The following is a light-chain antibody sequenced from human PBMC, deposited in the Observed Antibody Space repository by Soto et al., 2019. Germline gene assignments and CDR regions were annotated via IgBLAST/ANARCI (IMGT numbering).Light chain of an antibody. CDR2: AAS. Sequence: DIQMTQSQSSLSASVGDRVTITCRASQSIRNYLNWYQQKPGKAPKLLIYAASSLQSGVPSRFSGSGSGTDFTLTFSSLQPEDFATYYCQQRYSAPYTFGQGTNLEIK. CDR3: QQRYSAPYT. V-gene: IGKV1-39*01. CDR1: QSIRNY. J-gene: IGKJ2*01.